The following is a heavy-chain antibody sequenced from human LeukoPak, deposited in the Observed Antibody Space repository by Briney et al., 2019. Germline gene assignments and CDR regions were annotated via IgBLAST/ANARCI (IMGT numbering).Heavy chain of an antibody. J-gene: IGHJ2*01. Sequence: SETLSLTCTVSGGSISSYYWRWIRQPRGKGLEWIGYIYYSGSTNYNPSLKSRVTISVDTSKNQFSLKLSSVTAADTAVYYCARVERQWLLWCFDLWGRGTLVTVSS. CDR1: GGSISSYY. CDR3: ARVERQWLLWCFDL. V-gene: IGHV4-59*01. D-gene: IGHD6-19*01. CDR2: IYYSGST.